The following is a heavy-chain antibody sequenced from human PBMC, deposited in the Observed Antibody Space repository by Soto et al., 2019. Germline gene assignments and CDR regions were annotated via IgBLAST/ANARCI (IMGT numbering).Heavy chain of an antibody. CDR3: ARVLAVAGTGKLYHYYGMDV. D-gene: IGHD6-19*01. V-gene: IGHV1-69*06. CDR2: IIPIFGTA. J-gene: IGHJ6*02. CDR1: GGTFSSYA. Sequence: QVQLVQSGAEVKKPGSSVKVSCKASGGTFSSYAISWVRQAPGQGLERMGGIIPIFGTANYAQKFQGIVTITADKSTSTAYMELSSLRAEDTAVYYCARVLAVAGTGKLYHYYGMDVWGQGTTVTVSS.